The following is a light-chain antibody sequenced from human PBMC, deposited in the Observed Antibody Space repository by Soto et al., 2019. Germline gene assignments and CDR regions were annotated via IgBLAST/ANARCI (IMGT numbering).Light chain of an antibody. V-gene: IGLV1-40*01. Sequence: QSVLTQPPSVSGAPGQRVTISCTGSSSNIGAGYDVHWYQQLPGTAPKLLIYGNSNRPSGVPDRFSGSKSGTSASLAITGLQAEDEADYYSQSYDSSLSGPVVFGGGTKVTVL. CDR3: QSYDSSLSGPVV. CDR2: GNS. CDR1: SSNIGAGYD. J-gene: IGLJ2*01.